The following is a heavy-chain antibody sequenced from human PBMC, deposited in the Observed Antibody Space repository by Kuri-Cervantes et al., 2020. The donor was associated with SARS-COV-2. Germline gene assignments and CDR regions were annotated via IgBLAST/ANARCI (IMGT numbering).Heavy chain of an antibody. CDR2: ISGSGGST. Sequence: ETLSLTCAASGFTFSSYAMSWVRQAPGKGLEWVSAISGSGGSTYYADSVKGRFTISRDNSKNTLYLQMNSLRAEDTAVYYCAVGGAAASNDHYMDVWGKGTTVTVSS. D-gene: IGHD6-13*01. CDR3: AVGGAAASNDHYMDV. CDR1: GFTFSSYA. J-gene: IGHJ6*03. V-gene: IGHV3-23*01.